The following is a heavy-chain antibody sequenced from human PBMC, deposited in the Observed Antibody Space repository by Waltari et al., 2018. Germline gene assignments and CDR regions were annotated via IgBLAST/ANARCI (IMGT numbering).Heavy chain of an antibody. V-gene: IGHV3-30-3*01. CDR2: ISYDGSYK. Sequence: QVQLVESGGGVVQPGRSLRLSCAASGFTFSSYAMHWVRQAPGKGLEWVAVISYDGSYKYYADSVKGRFTISRDNSKNTLYLQMNSLRAEDTAVYYCASIAVAGTYTQHGIDYWGQGTLVTVSS. CDR3: ASIAVAGTYTQHGIDY. J-gene: IGHJ4*02. CDR1: GFTFSSYA. D-gene: IGHD6-19*01.